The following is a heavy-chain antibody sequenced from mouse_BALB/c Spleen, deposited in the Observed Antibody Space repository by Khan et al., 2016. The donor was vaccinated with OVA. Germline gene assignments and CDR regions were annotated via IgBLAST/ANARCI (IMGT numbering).Heavy chain of an antibody. CDR3: ARSLAMDD. CDR2: ISSLAYSI. CDR1: GFTFSDYG. J-gene: IGHJ4*01. V-gene: IGHV5-15*02. Sequence: EVELVESGGGLVQPGGSRKLSCAASGFTFSDYGLAWVRQAPGKGPEWVAFISSLAYSIYYADTVTGRFTISRANAKNTLYLEMSSLRSEATAMYYCARSLAMDDWGQGTSVTVSS.